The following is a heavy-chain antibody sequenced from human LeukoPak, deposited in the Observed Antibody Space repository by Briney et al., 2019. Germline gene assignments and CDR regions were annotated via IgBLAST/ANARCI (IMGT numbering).Heavy chain of an antibody. D-gene: IGHD3-22*01. V-gene: IGHV1-46*01. CDR1: GYTFTSYY. J-gene: IGHJ5*02. CDR3: ARVSSVDYYDSSGYYRYNWFDP. CDR2: INPSGGST. Sequence: ASVKVSCKASGYTFTSYYMYWVRQAPGQGLEWMGIINPSGGSTSYAQKLQGRVTMTTDTSTSTAYMELRSLRSDDTAVYYCARVSSVDYYDSSGYYRYNWFDPWGQGTLVTVSS.